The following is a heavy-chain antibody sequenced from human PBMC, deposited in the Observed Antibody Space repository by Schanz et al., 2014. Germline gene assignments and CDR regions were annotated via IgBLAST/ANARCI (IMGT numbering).Heavy chain of an antibody. J-gene: IGHJ6*02. CDR1: GFSLSYYA. V-gene: IGHV3-30*02. Sequence: VQVVESGGGLVQPGGSLRLSCSASGFSLSYYAMHWVRQAPGKGLEWVANIRQDVRAKYYADSVKGRFTTSRDNSKNTMYLQMNSLRAEDTAVYYCVKDLQRELLRDDHYYGMDVWGQGITVTVSS. CDR2: IRQDVRAK. D-gene: IGHD1-26*01. CDR3: VKDLQRELLRDDHYYGMDV.